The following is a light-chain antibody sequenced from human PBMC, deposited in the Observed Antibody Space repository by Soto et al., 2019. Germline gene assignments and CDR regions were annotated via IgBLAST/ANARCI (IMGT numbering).Light chain of an antibody. CDR3: QQYGYSRVT. J-gene: IGKJ3*01. CDR2: GAS. V-gene: IGKV3-20*01. Sequence: EIVLTQSPGTLSLSPGERATLSCRASQSVAGSYLAWYQQKPGQAPRLLIYGASSRTTGIPDRFSGSGSGTDFTLTISRLEPEDFAVYYCQQYGYSRVTFCPGTKVDIK. CDR1: QSVAGSY.